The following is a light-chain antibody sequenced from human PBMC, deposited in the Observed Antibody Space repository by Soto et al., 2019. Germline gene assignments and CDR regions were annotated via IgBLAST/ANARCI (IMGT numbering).Light chain of an antibody. Sequence: DIQMTQSPSSLSASVGDRVTITCRASQSISSYLNWYQQKPGKAPKLLIYAASSLQSGVPSRFSGSGSGTDFTLTISSLQPEDFGTYYCQQSYSTPWTVGQGTKVEIK. V-gene: IGKV1-39*01. CDR3: QQSYSTPWT. CDR2: AAS. CDR1: QSISSY. J-gene: IGKJ1*01.